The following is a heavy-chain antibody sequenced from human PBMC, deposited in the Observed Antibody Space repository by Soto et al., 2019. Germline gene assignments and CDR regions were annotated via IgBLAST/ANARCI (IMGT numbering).Heavy chain of an antibody. J-gene: IGHJ4*02. V-gene: IGHV4-4*02. Sequence: SETLSLTCAVSGVSISSGNWWTWVRQTPQRGLEYIGEIFHDGTANYYPSFERRVAISVDTSKNQFSLKLTSVTAADTAIYFCARLVYDTRLNYMYFDFWGQGAMVTVSS. CDR1: GVSISSGNW. CDR3: ARLVYDTRLNYMYFDF. D-gene: IGHD2-8*01. CDR2: IFHDGTA.